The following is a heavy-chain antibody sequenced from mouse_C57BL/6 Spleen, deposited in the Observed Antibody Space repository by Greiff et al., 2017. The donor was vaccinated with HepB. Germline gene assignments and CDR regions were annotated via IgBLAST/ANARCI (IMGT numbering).Heavy chain of an antibody. J-gene: IGHJ2*01. CDR3: ARSRAYYGSSPFDY. V-gene: IGHV1-54*01. D-gene: IGHD1-1*01. CDR2: INPGSGGT. CDR1: GYAFTNYL. Sequence: VKLMESGAELVRPGTSVKVSCKASGYAFTNYLIEWVKQRPGQGLEWIGVINPGSGGTNYNEKFKGKATLTADKSSSTAYMQLSSLTSEDSAVYFCARSRAYYGSSPFDYWGQGTTLTVSS.